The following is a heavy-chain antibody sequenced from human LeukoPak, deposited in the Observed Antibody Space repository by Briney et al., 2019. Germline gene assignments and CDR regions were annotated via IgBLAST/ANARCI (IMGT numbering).Heavy chain of an antibody. V-gene: IGHV4-59*11. CDR2: IYYSGST. D-gene: IGHD2-15*01. CDR1: GCSISSHY. Sequence: KPAPTLSLTCTVSGCSISSHYWSWIRQPPGKGLEWIGYIYYSGSTNYNPSLKSRVTISVDTSKNQFSLKLSSVTAADTAVYYCARVVLYNWFDPWGQGTLVTVSS. J-gene: IGHJ5*02. CDR3: ARVVLYNWFDP.